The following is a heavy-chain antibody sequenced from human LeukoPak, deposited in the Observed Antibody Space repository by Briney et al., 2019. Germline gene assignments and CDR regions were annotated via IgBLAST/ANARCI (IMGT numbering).Heavy chain of an antibody. D-gene: IGHD2-2*02. CDR3: AREWVHCSSTSCYKAYYFDY. Sequence: VASVKVSCKASGGTFSSYAISWVRQAPGQGLEWMGGIIPIFGTANYAQKFQGRVTITADESTSTAYMELSSLRSEDTAVYYCAREWVHCSSTSCYKAYYFDYWGQGTLVTVSS. J-gene: IGHJ4*02. CDR2: IIPIFGTA. CDR1: GGTFSSYA. V-gene: IGHV1-69*13.